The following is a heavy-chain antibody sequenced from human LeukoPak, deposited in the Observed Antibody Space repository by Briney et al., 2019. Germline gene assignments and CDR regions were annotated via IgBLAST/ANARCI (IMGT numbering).Heavy chain of an antibody. CDR1: GGSISSSSYY. Sequence: SETLSLTCTVSGGSISSSSYYWGWIRQPPGKGLEWIGSIYQSGSTYYNPSLKSRVTISVDTSKNQFSLKLSSVTAADTAVYYCARQGIAYGSGSLTFDYWGQGTLVTVSS. D-gene: IGHD3-10*01. CDR3: ARQGIAYGSGSLTFDY. V-gene: IGHV4-39*01. CDR2: IYQSGST. J-gene: IGHJ4*02.